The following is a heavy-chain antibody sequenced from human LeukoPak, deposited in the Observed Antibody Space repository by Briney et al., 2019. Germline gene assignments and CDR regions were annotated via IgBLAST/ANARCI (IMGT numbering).Heavy chain of an antibody. Sequence: PGGSLRLSCAASGFTFDDYAMHWVRQAPGKGLEWVSGITWNSGSIGYADSVKGRFTISRDNARNSLYLQMNSLRAEDTAVYYCARVNCGGDCYSSLFDYWGQGTLVTVSS. CDR2: ITWNSGSI. CDR3: ARVNCGGDCYSSLFDY. CDR1: GFTFDDYA. V-gene: IGHV3-9*01. D-gene: IGHD2-21*02. J-gene: IGHJ4*02.